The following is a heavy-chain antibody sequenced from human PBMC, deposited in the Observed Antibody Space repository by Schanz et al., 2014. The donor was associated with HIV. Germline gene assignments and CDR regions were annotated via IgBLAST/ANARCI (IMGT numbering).Heavy chain of an antibody. D-gene: IGHD3-10*01. V-gene: IGHV3-33*01. J-gene: IGHJ4*02. CDR3: ARGFQGFDY. CDR1: GFSFRTFG. CDR2: IYYDGTNK. Sequence: QVQLVESGGGVVQPGRSLRLSCVASGFSFRTFGMHWVRQAPGKGLEWVPLIYYDGTNKYYTDSVKGRFTISRDNSKNTLYLQMNSLRAEDTSVYYCARGFQGFDYWGQGTLVTVSS.